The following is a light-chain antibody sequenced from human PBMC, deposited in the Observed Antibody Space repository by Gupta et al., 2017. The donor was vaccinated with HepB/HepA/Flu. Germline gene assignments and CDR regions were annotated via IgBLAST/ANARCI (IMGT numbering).Light chain of an antibody. CDR1: QSISSN. CDR3: QQYNNWPLT. V-gene: IGKV3-15*01. Sequence: EIVMTQSPATLSVSPGERATLSCRASQSISSNLAWSQHKPGQAPRLLIYGASTRATGIPARFSGSGSGTEFTLTINSLQSEDFAVYYCQQYNNWPLTFGQGTKVEIK. J-gene: IGKJ1*01. CDR2: GAS.